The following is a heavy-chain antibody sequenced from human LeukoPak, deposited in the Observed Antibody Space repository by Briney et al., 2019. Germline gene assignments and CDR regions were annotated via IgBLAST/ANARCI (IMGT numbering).Heavy chain of an antibody. J-gene: IGHJ5*02. CDR2: ISQNGDS. CDR3: ARDKVSIGGTMTRRWFDP. Sequence: KSSETLSLTCGVSGGSLSFYYWSWIRQSPGKGLEWIAEISQNGDSNYNMSLKSRVTISLDKSKNQFSLKVRSVTPADTAVYYCARDKVSIGGTMTRRWFDPWGQGTLVTVSS. V-gene: IGHV4-34*01. CDR1: GGSLSFYY. D-gene: IGHD4-17*01.